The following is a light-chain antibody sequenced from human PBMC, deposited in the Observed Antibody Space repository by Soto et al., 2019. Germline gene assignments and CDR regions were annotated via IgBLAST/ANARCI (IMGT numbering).Light chain of an antibody. CDR2: DVS. CDR1: SSDVGGYNY. Sequence: QSVLTQPASVSGSPGQSITISCTGTSSDVGGYNYVSWYQHHPGKAPKVMIYDVSNRPSGVSNRFSGSKSGNTASLTISGLRAEDEADYYCSSYTRSNTLRYVFVTGTKVTVL. J-gene: IGLJ1*01. V-gene: IGLV2-14*03. CDR3: SSYTRSNTLRYV.